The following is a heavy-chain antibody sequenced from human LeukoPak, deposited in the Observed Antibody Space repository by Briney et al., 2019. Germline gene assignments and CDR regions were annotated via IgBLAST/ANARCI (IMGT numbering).Heavy chain of an antibody. CDR1: GDSVSSSGGV. CDR3: ARGSAFDI. Sequence: SQTLSLTCAISGDSVSSSGGVWNWIRYSPSRGLEWLGRTYYRSKWFNDSAVTMKSRIVVTPDTSKNQFSLQLNSMTPEDTAVYYCARGSAFDIWGQGTMVTVSS. J-gene: IGHJ3*02. V-gene: IGHV6-1*01. D-gene: IGHD2-15*01. CDR2: TYYRSKWFN.